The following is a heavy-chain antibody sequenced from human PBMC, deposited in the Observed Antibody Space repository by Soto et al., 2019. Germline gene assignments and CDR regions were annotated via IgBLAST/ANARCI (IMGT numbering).Heavy chain of an antibody. J-gene: IGHJ4*02. D-gene: IGHD6-6*01. Sequence: SVKVSCKAPGGTFNNYAISWVRQAPGQGLEWMGGIIPISITTKYAQKFQGRVTFTADESTSTAYMELSSLRSEDTAVYYCAIEYSTSPPYYPIGYWGQGTLVTSPQ. V-gene: IGHV1-69*13. CDR2: IIPISITT. CDR1: GGTFNNYA. CDR3: AIEYSTSPPYYPIGY.